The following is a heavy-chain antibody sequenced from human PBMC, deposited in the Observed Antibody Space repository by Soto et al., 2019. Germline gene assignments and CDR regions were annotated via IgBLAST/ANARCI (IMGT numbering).Heavy chain of an antibody. D-gene: IGHD5-12*01. V-gene: IGHV3-23*01. Sequence: GGSLRLSCAASGFTFSSYAMSWVRQAPGKGLEWVSAISSSGGNTNYADSVKGRFTISRDNAKNTLYLQMNSLRAEDTAVYYCASGGYQGWFDPWGQGTLVTVSS. CDR2: ISSSGGNT. CDR1: GFTFSSYA. J-gene: IGHJ5*02. CDR3: ASGGYQGWFDP.